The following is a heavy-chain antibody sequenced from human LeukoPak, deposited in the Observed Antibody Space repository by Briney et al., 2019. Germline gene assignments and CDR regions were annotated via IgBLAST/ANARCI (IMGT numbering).Heavy chain of an antibody. V-gene: IGHV6-1*01. CDR2: TYYRSKWYN. D-gene: IGHD2-15*01. J-gene: IGHJ3*02. CDR3: ARDPPAAGQTLNAFDI. CDR1: GDSVSSNSAT. Sequence: SQTLSLTCAISGDSVSSNSATWNRIRQSPSRGLEWLGRTYYRSKWYNDYAVSVKSRVSIKPDTSKNQFSLQLSSVTPEDTAMYFCARDPPAAGQTLNAFDIWGQGTMVTVSS.